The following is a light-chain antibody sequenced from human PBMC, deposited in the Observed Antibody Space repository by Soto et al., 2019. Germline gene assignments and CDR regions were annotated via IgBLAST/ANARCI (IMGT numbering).Light chain of an antibody. CDR3: MQGTHWPPYS. CDR1: QSLVYRDGNTY. V-gene: IGKV2-30*01. Sequence: VVLTQSPLSLPVTLGQPASISCRSSQSLVYRDGNTYLNWFQQRPGQSPRRLIYKVSDRDSGVPDRFSGGGSGTDSELKISRMEAEDVGGYYCMQGTHWPPYSFGQGTKLEIK. J-gene: IGKJ2*03. CDR2: KVS.